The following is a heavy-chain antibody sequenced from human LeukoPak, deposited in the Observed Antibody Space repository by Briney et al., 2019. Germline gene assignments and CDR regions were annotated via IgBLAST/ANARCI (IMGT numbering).Heavy chain of an antibody. CDR3: AKMSGNSVLFSFDY. Sequence: GGSLRLSCAASGFSFITYAMSWVRQAPGKGLEWVSTISGGGTTTDYADSVKGRFTISRDNSKNTVYLQMNSLRAEDTAVYYCAKMSGNSVLFSFDYWGQGTLVTVSS. V-gene: IGHV3-23*01. J-gene: IGHJ4*02. D-gene: IGHD4-23*01. CDR2: ISGGGTTT. CDR1: GFSFITYA.